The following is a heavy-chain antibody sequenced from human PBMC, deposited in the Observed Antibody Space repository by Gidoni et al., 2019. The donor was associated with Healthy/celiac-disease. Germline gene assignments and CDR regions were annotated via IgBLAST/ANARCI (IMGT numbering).Heavy chain of an antibody. D-gene: IGHD3-22*01. CDR3: ARGNYYESGSFDY. J-gene: IGHJ4*02. V-gene: IGHV1-69*04. CDR2: IIPICGIA. Sequence: QVPLVQSGAEVKKPGSSVKVSCKASGGTFSSYAISWVRQAPGQGLEWMGRIIPICGIANYAQKFQGRVTITADKSTSTAYMELSSLRSEDTAVYYCARGNYYESGSFDYWGQGTLVTVSS. CDR1: GGTFSSYA.